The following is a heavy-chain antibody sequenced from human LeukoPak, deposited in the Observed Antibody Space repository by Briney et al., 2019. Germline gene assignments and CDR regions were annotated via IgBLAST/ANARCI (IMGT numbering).Heavy chain of an antibody. J-gene: IGHJ4*02. CDR2: IETDGDEK. Sequence: GGCLRLSCVASGFTFSDYWMSWVRQAPGMGLEWVANIETDGDEKNYVDSVKGRFTISRDNAKNPLYLQMNNLRDEDTALYYCARDIPSGFYTPDYWGQGTQVTVSS. V-gene: IGHV3-7*01. CDR3: ARDIPSGFYTPDY. CDR1: GFTFSDYW. D-gene: IGHD5-12*01.